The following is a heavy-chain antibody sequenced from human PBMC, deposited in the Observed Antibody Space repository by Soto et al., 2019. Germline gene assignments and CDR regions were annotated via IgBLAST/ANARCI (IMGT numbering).Heavy chain of an antibody. CDR2: IIPIFGTA. Sequence: WASVKVYCKASGGTFSSYAIGWVRQAPGQGLEWMGGIIPIFGTANYAQKFQGRVTITADESTSTAYMELSSLRSEDTAVYYCARAYCGGDCSYGMDVWGQGTTVTVSS. CDR1: GGTFSSYA. V-gene: IGHV1-69*13. CDR3: ARAYCGGDCSYGMDV. D-gene: IGHD2-21*01. J-gene: IGHJ6*02.